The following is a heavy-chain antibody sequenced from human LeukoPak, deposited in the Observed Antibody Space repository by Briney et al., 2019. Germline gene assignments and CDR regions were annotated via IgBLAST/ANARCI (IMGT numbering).Heavy chain of an antibody. J-gene: IGHJ4*02. CDR1: GLTFSNYW. CDR3: ARHGRHNFDY. V-gene: IGHV3-7*01. CDR2: IKEDGSEK. Sequence: GGSLRLSCAASGLTFSNYWMSWVRQAPGKGLEWVANIKEDGSEKYYGDSVRGRFTISRDNAKSSLNLQMGSLRADDTAVYYCARHGRHNFDYWGQGTLVTVSS. D-gene: IGHD5-24*01.